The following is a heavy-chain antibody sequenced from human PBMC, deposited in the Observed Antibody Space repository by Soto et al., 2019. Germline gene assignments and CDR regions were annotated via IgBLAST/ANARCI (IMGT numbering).Heavy chain of an antibody. J-gene: IGHJ4*02. CDR3: ARDETYYYGSGPV. D-gene: IGHD3-10*01. CDR1: GFTFSTYW. V-gene: IGHV3-7*01. Sequence: LRLSCAASGFTFSTYWMSWVRQAPGKGLEWVANIKQDGSEKYYVDSVKGRFTISRDNAKNSLYLQMNSLRAEDTAVYYCARDETYYYGSGPVGGQGTLVTVSS. CDR2: IKQDGSEK.